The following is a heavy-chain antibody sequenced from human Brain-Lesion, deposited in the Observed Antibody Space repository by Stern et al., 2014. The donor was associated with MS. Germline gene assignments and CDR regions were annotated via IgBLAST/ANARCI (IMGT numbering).Heavy chain of an antibody. Sequence: VQLVQSGGGLVQPGRSLRLSCAASGFTFDDFAMHWVRQAPGKGLGWVSGINWNSGSLAYADSVKGRFSISRDSAKNSLFLQMNSLRPEDTALYYCTKDSGYFSGLFDSWGQGTLVTVSS. J-gene: IGHJ4*02. CDR3: TKDSGYFSGLFDS. V-gene: IGHV3-9*01. CDR1: GFTFDDFA. CDR2: INWNSGSL. D-gene: IGHD3-22*01.